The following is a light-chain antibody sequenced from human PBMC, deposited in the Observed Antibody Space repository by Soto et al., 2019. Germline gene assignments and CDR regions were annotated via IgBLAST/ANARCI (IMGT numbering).Light chain of an antibody. V-gene: IGLV3-21*02. CDR2: DDS. J-gene: IGLJ1*01. CDR3: QSSDTSGTYV. Sequence: SYELTQPPAVSVAPGQTAIFTCGGNNIGSKSVHWYQHKPGQAPVLLIYDDSDRPSGIPERFSGSSSGTTATLTISGVQAEDEADYYCQSSDTSGTYVFGTGTKLTVL. CDR1: NIGSKS.